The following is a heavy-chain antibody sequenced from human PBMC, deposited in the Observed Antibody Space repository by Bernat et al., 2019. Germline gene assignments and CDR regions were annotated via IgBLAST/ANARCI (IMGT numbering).Heavy chain of an antibody. CDR1: GFIFSNYA. Sequence: VQFLESGGGLVQPGGSLRLSCAASGFIFSNYAMNWVRQAPGKGLEWVAVISYDGSNKYYADSVKGRFTISRDNSKNTLYLQMNSLRAEDTAVYYCAKSSGSYYRLLDYWGQGTLVTVSS. J-gene: IGHJ4*02. CDR2: ISYDGSNK. V-gene: IGHV3-30*18. CDR3: AKSSGSYYRLLDY. D-gene: IGHD1-26*01.